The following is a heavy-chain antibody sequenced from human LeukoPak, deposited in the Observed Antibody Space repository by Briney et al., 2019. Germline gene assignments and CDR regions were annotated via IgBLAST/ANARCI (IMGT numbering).Heavy chain of an antibody. V-gene: IGHV3-21*01. J-gene: IGHJ6*03. D-gene: IGHD4-17*01. CDR1: GFTFSNYN. CDR2: ITRDSIYT. CDR3: ARDPYNGYYGDDYYYYMDV. Sequence: GGSLRLSCAASGFTFSNYNMNWVRQAPGKGLEWVSSITRDSIYTFYADSVKGRFTISRDNAKNSLSLQMNSLRAEDTAVYYCARDPYNGYYGDDYYYYMDVWGKGTTVTISS.